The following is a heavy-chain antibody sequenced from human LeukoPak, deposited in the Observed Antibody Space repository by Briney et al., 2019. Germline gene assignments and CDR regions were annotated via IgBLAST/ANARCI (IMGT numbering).Heavy chain of an antibody. CDR2: ISGSGGST. Sequence: PGGSLRLSCAASGFTFSSYAMSWVRQAPGKGLEWVSAISGSGGSTYYADSVRGRFTISRDNSKNTLYLQMNSLRAEDTAVYYCAKGKQLRYFDEYYYFDYWGQGTLVTVSS. V-gene: IGHV3-23*01. CDR1: GFTFSSYA. J-gene: IGHJ4*02. D-gene: IGHD3-9*01. CDR3: AKGKQLRYFDEYYYFDY.